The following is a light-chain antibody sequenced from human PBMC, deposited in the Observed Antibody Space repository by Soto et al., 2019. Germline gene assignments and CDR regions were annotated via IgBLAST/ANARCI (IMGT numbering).Light chain of an antibody. CDR2: DAS. CDR3: QQRSNWPPT. Sequence: TQSPASLSASVGDRVTITCRASQSISSDLAWYHQKPGQAPRLLIYDASNRATGIPARFSGSGSGTDFTLTISSLEPEDFAVYYCQQRSNWPPTFGQGTKVDIK. J-gene: IGKJ1*01. CDR1: QSISSD. V-gene: IGKV3-11*01.